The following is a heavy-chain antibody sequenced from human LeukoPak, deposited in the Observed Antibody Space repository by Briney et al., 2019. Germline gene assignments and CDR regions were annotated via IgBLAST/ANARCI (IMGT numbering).Heavy chain of an antibody. CDR1: GYSFTSYW. CDR2: IYPGDSDT. J-gene: IGHJ4*02. CDR3: ARQDCNWNYYDGGGDY. D-gene: IGHD1-7*01. Sequence: GESLKISCKGSGYSFTSYWIGWVRQMPGKGLEWMGIIYPGDSDTRYSPSFQGQVTISADKSISTAYLQWSSLKASDTAMYYCARQDCNWNYYDGGGDYWGQGTLVTVSS. V-gene: IGHV5-51*01.